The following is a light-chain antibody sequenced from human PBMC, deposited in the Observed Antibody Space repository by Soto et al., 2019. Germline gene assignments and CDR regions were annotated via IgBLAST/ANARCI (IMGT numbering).Light chain of an antibody. CDR3: SSYTTSSTQV. V-gene: IGLV2-14*01. J-gene: IGLJ2*01. Sequence: QSALTQPASVSGSPGQSITISCTGTSSDVGGYNFVSWYQHHPGKAPKLIISDVSNRPSGVSNRFSGSKSGNTASLTISGLQAEDEADYYCSSYTTSSTQVFGGGTSLTVL. CDR2: DVS. CDR1: SSDVGGYNF.